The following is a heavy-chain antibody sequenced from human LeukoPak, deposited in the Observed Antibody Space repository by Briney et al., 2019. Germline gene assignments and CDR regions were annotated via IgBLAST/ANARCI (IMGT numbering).Heavy chain of an antibody. V-gene: IGHV3-21*01. J-gene: IGHJ4*02. CDR2: ISASGSYI. Sequence: GGSLRLSCAASGFTFDTYRMNWVRQAPGKGLEWVSSISASGSYIYYADSLKGRFTISRDNTKSSLFLQMNSLRAEDTAVYYCARDSPGTTASDYWGQGTLVTVSS. D-gene: IGHD1-1*01. CDR1: GFTFDTYR. CDR3: ARDSPGTTASDY.